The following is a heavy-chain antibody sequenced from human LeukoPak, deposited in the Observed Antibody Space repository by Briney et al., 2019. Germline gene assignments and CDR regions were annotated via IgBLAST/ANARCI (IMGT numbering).Heavy chain of an antibody. Sequence: GGSLRLSFPSSEFTFSSSAMHGVGRAQGRGREGLAVIPYGGTTKISAESVKGRFTISRDNSKDTLYLQMNSLTTEDTAVYYCAKAESPDILSGYYRSYFDHWGQGTLVTVSS. CDR3: AKAESPDILSGYYRSYFDH. V-gene: IGHV3-30*04. D-gene: IGHD3-9*01. CDR1: EFTFSSSA. CDR2: IPYGGTTK. J-gene: IGHJ4*02.